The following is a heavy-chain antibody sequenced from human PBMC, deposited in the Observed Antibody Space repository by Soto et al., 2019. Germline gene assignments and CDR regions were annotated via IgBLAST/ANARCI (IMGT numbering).Heavy chain of an antibody. Sequence: PGESLKISCRTSGYRFTSYWIAWVRQMPGKGLEWMGIIFPSDSDTRYSPSFQGQVTISAARSTSTDFLQWARLKASDTAVYFCARKDKSGYFNGFDPWGQGTLVTVSS. CDR2: IFPSDSDT. D-gene: IGHD3-22*01. CDR3: ARKDKSGYFNGFDP. V-gene: IGHV5-51*01. J-gene: IGHJ5*02. CDR1: GYRFTSYW.